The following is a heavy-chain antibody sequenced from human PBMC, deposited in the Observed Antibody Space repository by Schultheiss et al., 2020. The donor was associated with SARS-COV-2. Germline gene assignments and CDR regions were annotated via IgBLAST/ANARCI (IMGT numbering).Heavy chain of an antibody. Sequence: GESLKISCAASGFTFSDYYMSWIRQAPGKGLEWVSYISSSSSYTNYADSVKGRFTISRDNAKNSLYLQMNSLRAEDTAVYYCARDRDCSSTSCYTVFGDAFDIWGQGTMVTVSS. CDR3: ARDRDCSSTSCYTVFGDAFDI. D-gene: IGHD2-2*02. CDR2: ISSSSSYT. J-gene: IGHJ3*02. V-gene: IGHV3-11*05. CDR1: GFTFSDYY.